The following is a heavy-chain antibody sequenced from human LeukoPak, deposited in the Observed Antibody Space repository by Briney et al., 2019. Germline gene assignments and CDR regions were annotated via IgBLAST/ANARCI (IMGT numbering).Heavy chain of an antibody. Sequence: TGGSLRLSCAASGFTFSSHAVYWVRQAPGKGLEWVSGISGSGGGTYYADSVKGRFTISRDNSKNMVYLQMNSLSTEDTAVYYCAKTTTGYSSGRYPGWPVDYWGQGTLVTVSS. V-gene: IGHV3-23*01. CDR1: GFTFSSHA. J-gene: IGHJ4*02. CDR3: AKTTTGYSSGRYPGWPVDY. CDR2: ISGSGGGT. D-gene: IGHD6-19*01.